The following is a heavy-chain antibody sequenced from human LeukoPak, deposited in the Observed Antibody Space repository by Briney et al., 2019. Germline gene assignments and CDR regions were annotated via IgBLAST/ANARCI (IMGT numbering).Heavy chain of an antibody. J-gene: IGHJ4*02. D-gene: IGHD2-21*02. CDR2: INPSAGST. CDR1: GYTFTSYY. V-gene: IGHV1-46*01. CDR3: ARDPAYCGGGCPGPLGY. Sequence: ASVKVSCKASGYTFTSYYIHWVRQAPGQSLEWIGIINPSAGSTSYAQKFQGKATMTKVTSTNTVYMELRSLRSDDTAVYYCARDPAYCGGGCPGPLGYRGQGTLVTVSS.